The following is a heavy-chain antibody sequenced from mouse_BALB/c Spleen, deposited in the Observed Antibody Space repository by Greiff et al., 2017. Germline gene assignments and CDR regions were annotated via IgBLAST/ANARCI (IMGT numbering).Heavy chain of an antibody. D-gene: IGHD2-3*01. CDR3: ARSDGYYDY. CDR1: GYTFTSYW. Sequence: QVQLQQPGAELVKPGASVKLSCTASGYTFTSYWMHWVKQRPGQGLEWIGEIDPSDSYTNYNQKFKGKATLTVDKSSSTAYMQLSSLTSEDSAVYYCARSDGYYDYWGQGTTLTVSS. V-gene: IGHV1-69*02. CDR2: IDPSDSYT. J-gene: IGHJ2*01.